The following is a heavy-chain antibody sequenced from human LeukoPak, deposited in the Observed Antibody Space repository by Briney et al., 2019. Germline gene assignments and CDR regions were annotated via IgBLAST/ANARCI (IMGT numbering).Heavy chain of an antibody. J-gene: IGHJ4*02. CDR2: ISAYNGKT. D-gene: IGHD5-18*01. V-gene: IGHV1-18*01. Sequence: GASVKVSCKPSDYTFTSYGFTWVRQAPGQGLEWMGWISAYNGKTNFAQKLQGRITMTTDTSTSTAYMELRSLRSDDTAVYYCAKTRGYSYGYREDYFDYWGQGTLVTVSS. CDR3: AKTRGYSYGYREDYFDY. CDR1: DYTFTSYG.